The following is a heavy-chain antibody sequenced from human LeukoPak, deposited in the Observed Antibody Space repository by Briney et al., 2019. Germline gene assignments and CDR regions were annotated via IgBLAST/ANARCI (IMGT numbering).Heavy chain of an antibody. CDR1: GFTFSSYV. Sequence: GGSLRLSCAASGFTFSSYVMSWVRQAPGKGLEWVSAISGSGGSTYYADSVKGRFTISRDNSKNTLYLQMNSLRAEDTAVYYCARYSSGCCTFSGYFDYWGQGTLVTVSS. J-gene: IGHJ4*02. CDR3: ARYSSGCCTFSGYFDY. D-gene: IGHD6-19*01. V-gene: IGHV3-23*01. CDR2: ISGSGGST.